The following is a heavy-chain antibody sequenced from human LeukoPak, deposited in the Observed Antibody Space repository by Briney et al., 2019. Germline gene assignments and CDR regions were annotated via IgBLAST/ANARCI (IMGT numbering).Heavy chain of an antibody. CDR2: IRSKAYGGTT. D-gene: IGHD5-12*01. V-gene: IGHV3-49*04. J-gene: IGHJ4*02. CDR3: TRDFFVSGYERTGFDY. CDR1: GFTFGDYA. Sequence: GRSLRLSCTASGFTFGDYAMSWVRQAPGKGLEWVGFIRSKAYGGTTGYAAPVKCRFTISRDDSKSIAYLQMNSLKTEDTAVYYCTRDFFVSGYERTGFDYWGQGTLVTVSS.